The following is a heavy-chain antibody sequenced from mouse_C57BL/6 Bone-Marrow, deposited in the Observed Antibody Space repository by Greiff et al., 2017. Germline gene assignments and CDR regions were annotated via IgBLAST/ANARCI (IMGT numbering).Heavy chain of an antibody. CDR3: TRETVVYFDD. Sequence: QVQLQQSGAELVRPGASVKMSCKASGYTFTSYTMHWVKQRPGQGLEWIGYINPSSGYTKYKQKFKDKATLTVDKSSSTAYMQLSSLTSEYSAVYYGTRETVVYFDDWGQGTTLTVSS. D-gene: IGHD1-1*01. CDR2: INPSSGYT. J-gene: IGHJ2*01. CDR1: GYTFTSYT. V-gene: IGHV1-4*01.